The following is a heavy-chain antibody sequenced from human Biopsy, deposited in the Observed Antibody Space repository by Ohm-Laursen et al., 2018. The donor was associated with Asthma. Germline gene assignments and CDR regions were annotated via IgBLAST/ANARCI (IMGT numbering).Heavy chain of an antibody. D-gene: IGHD1-26*01. V-gene: IGHV3-53*01. CDR2: IYSGGGT. J-gene: IGHJ3*01. Sequence: GSLRLSCAASGFTVSTNGMSWVRQPPGKGLEWVSVIYSGGGTYYADSVQGRVTISRDNSKNTLSLQMNSLRAEDTAVYYCARGYSGSFLPGSFDFWGQGTMVTASS. CDR1: GFTVSTNG. CDR3: ARGYSGSFLPGSFDF.